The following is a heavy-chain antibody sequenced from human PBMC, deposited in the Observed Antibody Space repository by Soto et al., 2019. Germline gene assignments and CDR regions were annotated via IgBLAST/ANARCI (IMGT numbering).Heavy chain of an antibody. CDR3: ARIMSPRSYPYYYYGMDV. J-gene: IGHJ6*02. CDR2: IYTSGST. CDR1: GGSISSYY. Sequence: PSETLSLTCTVSGGSISSYYWSRIRQPAGKGLEWIGRIYTSGSTNYNPSLKSRVTMSVDTSKNQFSLKLSSVTAADTAVYYCARIMSPRSYPYYYYGMDVWGQGTTVTVSS. V-gene: IGHV4-4*07. D-gene: IGHD6-6*01.